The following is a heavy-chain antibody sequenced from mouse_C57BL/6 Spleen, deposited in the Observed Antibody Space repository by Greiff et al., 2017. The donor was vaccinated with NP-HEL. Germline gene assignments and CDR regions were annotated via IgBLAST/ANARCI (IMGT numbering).Heavy chain of an antibody. CDR1: GGTFTNDW. CDR2: IYPGGGYT. Sequence: QVQLQQSGAELVRPGTSVKMSWRGSGGTFTNDWIGWAKQRPGHGLEWIGDIYPGGGYTNYNEKFKGKATLTADKSSSTAYMQFSSLTSEDSAIYYCARIPVYYGSTRYYAMDYWGQGTSVTVSS. D-gene: IGHD1-1*01. J-gene: IGHJ4*01. CDR3: ARIPVYYGSTRYYAMDY. V-gene: IGHV1-63*01.